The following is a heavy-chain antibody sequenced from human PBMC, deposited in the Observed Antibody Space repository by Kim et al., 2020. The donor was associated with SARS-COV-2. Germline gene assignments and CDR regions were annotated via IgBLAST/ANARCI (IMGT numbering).Heavy chain of an antibody. CDR3: ATEEGYCSSTSCSRPYYYYYGMDV. V-gene: IGHV3-30*03. J-gene: IGHJ6*02. CDR2: ISYDGSNK. Sequence: GGSLRLSCAASGFTFSSYGMHWVRQAPGKGLEWVAVISYDGSNKYYADSVKGRFTISRDNSKNTLYLQMNSLRAEDTAVYYCATEEGYCSSTSCSRPYYYYYGMDVWGQGTTFTVSS. D-gene: IGHD2-2*01. CDR1: GFTFSSYG.